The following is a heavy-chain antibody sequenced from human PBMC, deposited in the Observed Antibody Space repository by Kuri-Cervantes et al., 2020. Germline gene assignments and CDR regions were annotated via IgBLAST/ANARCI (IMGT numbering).Heavy chain of an antibody. D-gene: IGHD6-19*01. Sequence: GGSLRLSCAASGFTFSDYYMSWIRQAPGKGLEWVSYISSSGSTIYYADSVKGRFTISRDNAKNSLYLQMNSLRAEDTAVYYCARDTYSSGWYGDYYYYMDVWGKGTTVTVSS. CDR3: ARDTYSSGWYGDYYYYMDV. J-gene: IGHJ6*03. CDR1: GFTFSDYY. CDR2: ISSSGSTI. V-gene: IGHV3-11*04.